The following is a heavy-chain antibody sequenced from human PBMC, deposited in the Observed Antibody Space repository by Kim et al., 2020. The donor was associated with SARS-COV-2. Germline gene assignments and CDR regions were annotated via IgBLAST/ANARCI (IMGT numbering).Heavy chain of an antibody. CDR1: GGSFSGYY. CDR2: INHSGST. D-gene: IGHD3-22*01. Sequence: SETLSLTCAVYGGSFSGYYWSWIRQPPGKGLEWIGEINHSGSTNYNPSLKSRVTISVDTSKNQFSLKLSSVTAADTAVYYCARRGAEYYYDSSGYFDYWGQGTLVTVSS. J-gene: IGHJ4*02. CDR3: ARRGAEYYYDSSGYFDY. V-gene: IGHV4-34*01.